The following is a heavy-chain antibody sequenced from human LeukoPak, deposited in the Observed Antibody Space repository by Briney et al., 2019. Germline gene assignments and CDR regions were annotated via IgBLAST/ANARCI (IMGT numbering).Heavy chain of an antibody. J-gene: IGHJ4*02. V-gene: IGHV3-23*01. D-gene: IGHD4-23*01. CDR2: TCAGGGST. CDR3: AKRSDYGGNWNYFDN. Sequence: GGSLRLFCAASGFXFSSYGISWVRQAPGKGLEWVSATCAGGGSTYYADSVKGRFTISRDNSKSTLYLQMNTLRAEDTAVYYCAKRSDYGGNWNYFDNWGQGTLVTVSS. CDR1: GFXFSSYG.